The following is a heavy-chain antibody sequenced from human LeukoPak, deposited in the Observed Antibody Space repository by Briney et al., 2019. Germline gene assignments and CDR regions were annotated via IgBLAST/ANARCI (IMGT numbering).Heavy chain of an antibody. Sequence: ASVKVSCKASGYTFTSYYMHWVRQAPGQGLEWMGIINPSGGSASYAQKFQGRVTMITDTSTSTAYMELRSLRSDDTAVYYCARAPERLGWFDPWGQGTLVTVSS. CDR1: GYTFTSYY. V-gene: IGHV1-46*01. J-gene: IGHJ5*02. CDR2: INPSGGSA. CDR3: ARAPERLGWFDP. D-gene: IGHD1-1*01.